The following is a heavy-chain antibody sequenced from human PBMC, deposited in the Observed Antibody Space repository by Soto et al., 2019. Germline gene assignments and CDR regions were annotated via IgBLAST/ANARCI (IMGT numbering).Heavy chain of an antibody. V-gene: IGHV3-23*01. CDR1: GFTFSSYA. J-gene: IGHJ5*02. Sequence: PGGSLRLSCAASGFTFSSYAMSWVRQAPGKGLEWVSAISGSGGSTYYADSVKGRFTISRDNSKNTLYLQMNSLRAEDTAVYYCAKEGAARTVPSNWFDPWGQGTLVTVSS. CDR2: ISGSGGST. D-gene: IGHD6-13*01. CDR3: AKEGAARTVPSNWFDP.